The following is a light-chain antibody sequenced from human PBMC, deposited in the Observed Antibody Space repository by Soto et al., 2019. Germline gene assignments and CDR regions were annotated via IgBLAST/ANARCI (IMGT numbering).Light chain of an antibody. V-gene: IGLV6-57*01. CDR1: SGSIATNY. J-gene: IGLJ3*02. Sequence: NFMLTQPPSVSESPGKTVTISCTRSSGSIATNYVQWYQQRPGSSPTAVIYEDDQRPSGVPDRFSGSIDRSSNSASLTISGLKTEDEADYYCQSYDSVNRVFGGGTKVTVL. CDR2: EDD. CDR3: QSYDSVNRV.